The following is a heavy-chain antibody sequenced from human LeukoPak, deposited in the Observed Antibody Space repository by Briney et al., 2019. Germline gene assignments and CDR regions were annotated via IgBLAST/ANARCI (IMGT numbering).Heavy chain of an antibody. CDR3: ARDLVFG. V-gene: IGHV3-7*01. J-gene: IGHJ4*02. CDR1: GFSFSNYY. CDR2: IKQDGTQE. D-gene: IGHD3-10*01. Sequence: GGSLRLSCAASGFSFSNYYMSWVRQAPGKGLEWVANIKQDGTQEYYVDSVKGRFTVSRDNAKNSLYLQMNSLRAEDTAVYYCARDLVFGGGQGTLVTVSS.